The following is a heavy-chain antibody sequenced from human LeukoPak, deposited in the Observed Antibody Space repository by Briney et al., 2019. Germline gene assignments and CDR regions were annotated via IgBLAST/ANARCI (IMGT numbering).Heavy chain of an antibody. D-gene: IGHD3-16*01. CDR3: ARDQGGEQSY. CDR1: GFTFSSYW. J-gene: IGHJ4*02. Sequence: GGSLRLSCAASGFTFSSYWMSWVRQPPGKGLEWVANIKQDGSEKYYVDSVKGRFTISRNNAKNSLYLQMNSRRAEDTAVYYWARDQGGEQSYWGQGTLVTVSS. CDR2: IKQDGSEK. V-gene: IGHV3-7*01.